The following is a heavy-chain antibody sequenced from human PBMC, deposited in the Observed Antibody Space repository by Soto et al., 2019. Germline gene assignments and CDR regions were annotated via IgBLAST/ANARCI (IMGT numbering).Heavy chain of an antibody. Sequence: QVQLVESGGGVVQPGRSLRLSCAASGFTFSSYAMHWVRQAPGKGLEGVAVMSYDGSNKYYADSVKGRFTISRDNSKKTLYLKMNSLRAEDTAVYYCARDNSPYSSGWHNRHFDYWGQGTLVTVSS. CDR1: GFTFSSYA. CDR3: ARDNSPYSSGWHNRHFDY. D-gene: IGHD6-19*01. V-gene: IGHV3-30-3*01. CDR2: MSYDGSNK. J-gene: IGHJ4*02.